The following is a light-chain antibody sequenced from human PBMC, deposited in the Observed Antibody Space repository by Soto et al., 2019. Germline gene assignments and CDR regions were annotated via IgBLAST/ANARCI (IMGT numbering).Light chain of an antibody. V-gene: IGKV3-20*01. CDR1: QTTSSNY. Sequence: EIVLTQSPGTLSVSPGERATLSCRASQTTSSNYLAWYHQKPDQTPSLPIYGTSSRATGIPDRFSGSWSGTDFTLTISRLEAEESAKYDCQQYVSWTCGQGTKVEIK. CDR2: GTS. J-gene: IGKJ1*01. CDR3: QQYVSWT.